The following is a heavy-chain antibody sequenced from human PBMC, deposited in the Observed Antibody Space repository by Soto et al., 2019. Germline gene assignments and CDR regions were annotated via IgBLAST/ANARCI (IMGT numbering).Heavy chain of an antibody. CDR1: GGTFSSYA. Sequence: SVKVSCKASGGTFSSYAISWVLQAPGQGLEWMGGIIPIFGTANYAQKFQGRVTITADESTSTAYMELSSLRSEDTAVYYCARAIAAAVDPFLDCCGQRTLVTVSS. CDR3: ARAIAAAVDPFLDC. CDR2: IIPIFGTA. D-gene: IGHD6-13*01. J-gene: IGHJ4*02. V-gene: IGHV1-69*13.